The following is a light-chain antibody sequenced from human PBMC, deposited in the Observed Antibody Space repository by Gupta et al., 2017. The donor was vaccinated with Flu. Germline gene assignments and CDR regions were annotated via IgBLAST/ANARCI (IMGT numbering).Light chain of an antibody. CDR1: QTINSW. V-gene: IGKV1-5*03. J-gene: IGKJ2*03. CDR2: QAS. Sequence: DRVTITCRASQTINSWLAWYQQKPGRAPTLLIYQASIFEAGVPSRFSGSGSGREFTLTISCRQPDDFATYYCQQYSSYSGYSFGQGTKLEIK. CDR3: QQYSSYSGYS.